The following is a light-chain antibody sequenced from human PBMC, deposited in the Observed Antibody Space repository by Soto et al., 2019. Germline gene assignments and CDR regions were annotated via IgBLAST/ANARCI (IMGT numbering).Light chain of an antibody. CDR3: SSYTSNSTCV. CDR1: SSDVGVYNY. CDR2: DVS. V-gene: IGLV2-14*01. J-gene: IGLJ1*01. Sequence: QSALTQPASVSGSPGQSITISCTGTSSDVGVYNYVSWYQQHPGKAPKLMIYDVSNRPSGVSNRFSGSKSGNTASLTISGLQAEDEADYYCSSYTSNSTCVLGTGTKLTVL.